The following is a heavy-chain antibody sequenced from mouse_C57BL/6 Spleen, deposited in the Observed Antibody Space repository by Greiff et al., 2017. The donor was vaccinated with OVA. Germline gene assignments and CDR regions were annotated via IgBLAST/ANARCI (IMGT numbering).Heavy chain of an antibody. CDR2: ISDGGSYT. CDR3: ARDTTVVASYYAMDY. J-gene: IGHJ4*01. V-gene: IGHV5-4*01. Sequence: EVKLVESGGGLVKPGGSLKLSCAASGFTFSSYAMSWVRQTPEKRLEWVATISDGGSYTYYPDNVKGRFTISRDNAKNNLYLQMSHLKSEDTAMYYCARDTTVVASYYAMDYWGQGTSVTVAS. CDR1: GFTFSSYA. D-gene: IGHD1-1*01.